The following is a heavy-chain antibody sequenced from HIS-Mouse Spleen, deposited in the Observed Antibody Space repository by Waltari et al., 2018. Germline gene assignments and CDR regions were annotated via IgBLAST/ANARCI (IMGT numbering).Heavy chain of an antibody. Sequence: QVQLVQSGAEGKKPGASVKVSCKASGYLFTGSYMHWVRQPPGTGLEWMGWINPNSGGTNYAQKFQGRVTMTRDTSISTAYMELSRLRSDDTAVYYCAREDDILTGYYVPNAFDIWGQGTMVTVSS. CDR2: INPNSGGT. J-gene: IGHJ3*02. D-gene: IGHD3-9*01. CDR3: AREDDILTGYYVPNAFDI. CDR1: GYLFTGSY. V-gene: IGHV1-2*02.